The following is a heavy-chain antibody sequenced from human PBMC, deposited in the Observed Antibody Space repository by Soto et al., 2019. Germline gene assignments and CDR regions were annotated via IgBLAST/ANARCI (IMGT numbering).Heavy chain of an antibody. V-gene: IGHV3-30*18. CDR3: AKAQNIVVVPAALDY. Sequence: GGSLRLSCAASGFTFSSYGMHWVRQARGKRLEWVAVISYDGSNKYYADSVKVRLTMSRDNSKNTLYLQMNSLRAEHTAVYYCAKAQNIVVVPAALDYGGKGSLVPSPQ. D-gene: IGHD2-2*01. J-gene: IGHJ4*02. CDR1: GFTFSSYG. CDR2: ISYDGSNK.